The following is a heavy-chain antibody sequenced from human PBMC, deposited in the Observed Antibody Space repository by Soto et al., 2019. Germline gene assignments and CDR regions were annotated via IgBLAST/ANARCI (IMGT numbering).Heavy chain of an antibody. J-gene: IGHJ4*02. V-gene: IGHV3-30-3*01. CDR1: VFTFSSYA. CDR2: ISYDGSNK. Sequence: PGGSLRLSCAASVFTFSSYAMHFVRQAPGKGLEWVAVISYDGSNKYYADSVKGRFTISRDNSKNTLYLQMNSLRAEDTAVYYCARDDSGYEYEYWGQGTMVTVSS. CDR3: ARDDSGYEYEY. D-gene: IGHD5-12*01.